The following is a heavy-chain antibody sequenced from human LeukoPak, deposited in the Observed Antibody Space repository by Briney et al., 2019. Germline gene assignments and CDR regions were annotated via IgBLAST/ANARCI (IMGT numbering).Heavy chain of an antibody. CDR2: ISYDGSNK. CDR3: ARDLGVTRGVIGWFDP. CDR1: GFTFSSYA. J-gene: IGHJ5*02. V-gene: IGHV3-30*04. Sequence: GGSLRLSCAASGFTFSSYAMHWVRQAPGKGLEWVAVISYDGSNKYYADSVKGRFTISRDNCKNTLYLQMNGLRAEDTDVYYCARDLGVTRGVIGWFDPWGQGTLVTVSS. D-gene: IGHD3-10*01.